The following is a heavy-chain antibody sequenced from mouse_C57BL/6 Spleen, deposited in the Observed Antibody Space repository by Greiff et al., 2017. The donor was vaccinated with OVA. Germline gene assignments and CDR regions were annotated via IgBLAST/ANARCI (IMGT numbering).Heavy chain of an antibody. CDR1: GFTFSSYA. V-gene: IGHV5-9-1*02. J-gene: IGHJ2*01. CDR2: ISSGGDYI. Sequence: DVMLVESGEGLVKPGGSLKLSCAASGFTFSSYAMSWVRQTPEKRLEWVAYISSGGDYIYYADPVKGRFTISRAKARNTLYLQMSSLKSEDTAMYYCTRSYYSNLYYFDYWGKGTTLTVSS. D-gene: IGHD2-5*01. CDR3: TRSYYSNLYYFDY.